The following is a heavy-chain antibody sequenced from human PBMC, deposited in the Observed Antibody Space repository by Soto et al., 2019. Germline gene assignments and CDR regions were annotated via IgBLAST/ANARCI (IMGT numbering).Heavy chain of an antibody. D-gene: IGHD2-2*01. CDR2: ISSSSSYI. V-gene: IGHV3-21*01. J-gene: IGHJ6*02. CDR1: GFTFSSYS. CDR3: ARGGLVPAAMRYYYGMDV. Sequence: PGGSLRLSCAASGFTFSSYSMNWVRQAPGKGLDWVSSISSSSSYIYYADSVKGRFTISRDNAKNSLYLQMNSLRAEDTAVYYCARGGLVPAAMRYYYGMDVWGQGTTVTVSS.